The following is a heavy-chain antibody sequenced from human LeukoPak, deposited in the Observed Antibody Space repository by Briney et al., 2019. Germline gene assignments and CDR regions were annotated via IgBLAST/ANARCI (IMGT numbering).Heavy chain of an antibody. CDR1: GFTFSSYG. CDR3: SRSRPKFKDFDY. Sequence: GGSLRLSCAASGFTFSSYGMHWVRQAPGKGLDWVALISSDGSTKYYADSVKGRFTISRDNSKKKLYLEMKRLRAEDTAVYYCSRSRPKFKDFDYWGQGTLVTVSS. J-gene: IGHJ4*02. CDR2: ISSDGSTK. V-gene: IGHV3-30*03.